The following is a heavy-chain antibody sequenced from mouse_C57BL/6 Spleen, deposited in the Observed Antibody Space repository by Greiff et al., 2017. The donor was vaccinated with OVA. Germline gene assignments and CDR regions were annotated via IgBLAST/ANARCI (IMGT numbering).Heavy chain of an antibody. CDR1: GYTFTSYW. CDR2: IYPGSGST. V-gene: IGHV1-55*01. D-gene: IGHD2-10*02. J-gene: IGHJ1*03. Sequence: QVQLQQPGAELVKPGASVKMSCKASGYTFTSYWITWVKPRPGQGLEWIGDIYPGSGSTNYNEKFKSKATLTVDTSSSTAYMQLSSLTSEDSAVYYCAYGNYVDWYFDVWGTGTTVTVSS. CDR3: AYGNYVDWYFDV.